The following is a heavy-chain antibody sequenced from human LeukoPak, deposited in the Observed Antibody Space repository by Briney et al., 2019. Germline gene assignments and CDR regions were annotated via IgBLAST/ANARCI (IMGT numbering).Heavy chain of an antibody. CDR3: TRTGSTGGY. J-gene: IGHJ4*02. Sequence: PSETLSLTCTVSGGSVSGGNYYCSWIRQSPGKGLEWIGYIHYSGSTVYNPSLKSRVTMSIDTSKNQFSLNLSSATAADTAVYYCTRTGSTGGYWDQGTLVTVSS. D-gene: IGHD1-7*01. CDR1: GGSVSGGNYY. CDR2: IHYSGST. V-gene: IGHV4-61*01.